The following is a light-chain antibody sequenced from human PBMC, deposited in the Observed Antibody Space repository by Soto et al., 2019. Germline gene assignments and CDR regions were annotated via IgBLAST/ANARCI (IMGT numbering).Light chain of an antibody. J-gene: IGLJ1*01. CDR1: SSDVGGYNY. Sequence: QSALTQPASVSGSPGQSNTISCTGTSSDVGGYNYVSWYQQHPGKAPKLMIYDVSNRPSGVSNRFSGSKSGNTASLTISGLQAEDEADYYCSSYTRSSLYVFGTGTKVTVL. CDR2: DVS. CDR3: SSYTRSSLYV. V-gene: IGLV2-14*01.